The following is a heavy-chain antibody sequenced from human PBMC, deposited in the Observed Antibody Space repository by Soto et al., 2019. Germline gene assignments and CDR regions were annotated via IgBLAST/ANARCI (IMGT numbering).Heavy chain of an antibody. J-gene: IGHJ6*02. CDR3: ARCHYSGSARTYGMDV. Sequence: GGSLRLSCTASGFTVSDYSVNWVRRAPGKGLEWISYIGTSGKTIYYADSVRGRFTISRDNAKNSLYLQMNSLRAEDTAVYHCARCHYSGSARTYGMDVWGQGTTVTVS. V-gene: IGHV3-48*04. CDR2: IGTSGKTI. D-gene: IGHD3-10*01. CDR1: GFTVSDYS.